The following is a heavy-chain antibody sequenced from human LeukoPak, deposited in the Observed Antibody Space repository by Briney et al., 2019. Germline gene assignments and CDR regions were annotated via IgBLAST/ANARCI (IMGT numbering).Heavy chain of an antibody. Sequence: SETLSLTCNVSGGSIIHGSYYWGWIRQPPGKGLEWIGSIYYSGITYYSPSLKSRVTLTVDTSTNQFSLRLTSMTAADTAVYFCARVHYDTSGYRYYYYYMDVWGKGTTVTVSS. CDR1: GGSIIHGSYY. V-gene: IGHV4-39*07. D-gene: IGHD3-22*01. CDR2: IYYSGIT. J-gene: IGHJ6*03. CDR3: ARVHYDTSGYRYYYYYMDV.